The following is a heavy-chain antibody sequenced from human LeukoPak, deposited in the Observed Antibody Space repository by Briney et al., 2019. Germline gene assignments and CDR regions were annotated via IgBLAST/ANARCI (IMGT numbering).Heavy chain of an antibody. Sequence: SETLSLTCSVSGGSISSGVYYWSWIRQHPGKGLEWIGYVYHSWSTSYNPTLKSRLSISVDTSKNQFSLNLSSATAADTAVYYCARERTTGWYFDYWGQGTLVTVSS. CDR1: GGSISSGVYY. CDR2: VYHSWST. J-gene: IGHJ4*02. D-gene: IGHD6-19*01. CDR3: ARERTTGWYFDY. V-gene: IGHV4-31*03.